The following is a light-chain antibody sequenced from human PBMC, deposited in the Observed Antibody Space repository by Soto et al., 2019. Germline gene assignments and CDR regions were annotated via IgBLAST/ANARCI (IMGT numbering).Light chain of an antibody. J-gene: IGLJ1*01. V-gene: IGLV2-8*01. CDR1: SSDVGDTY. Sequence: QSVLAQPPSASGSPGQSVTISCTGTSSDVGDTYVSWYQQHLGKAPKLIIYEVTLRPSGVPDRFSGSKSGNTAPLTVSGLQADDEADNYCSAYAGSNTFVFGTGTKLTVL. CDR3: SAYAGSNTFV. CDR2: EVT.